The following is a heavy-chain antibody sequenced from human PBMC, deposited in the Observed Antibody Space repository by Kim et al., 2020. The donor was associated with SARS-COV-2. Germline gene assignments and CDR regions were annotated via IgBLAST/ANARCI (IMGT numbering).Heavy chain of an antibody. V-gene: IGHV3-23*01. CDR3: AKYRGGWYVIDY. CDR1: GFTFSSYA. Sequence: GGSLRLSCAASGFTFSSYAMSWVRQAPGKGLEWVSAISGSGGSTYYADSVKGRLTISRDNSKNTLYLQMNSLRAEDTAVYYCAKYRGGWYVIDYWGQGTLVTVSS. D-gene: IGHD6-19*01. CDR2: ISGSGGST. J-gene: IGHJ4*02.